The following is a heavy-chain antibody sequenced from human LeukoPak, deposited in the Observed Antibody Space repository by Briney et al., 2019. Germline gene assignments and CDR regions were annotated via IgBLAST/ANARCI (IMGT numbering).Heavy chain of an antibody. V-gene: IGHV5-51*01. CDR3: ARQAAGYSYGLVWFDP. J-gene: IGHJ5*02. CDR1: GYSFTSYW. CDR2: IYPGGSDT. Sequence: GESLKISCKGSGYSFTSYWIGWVRQMPGKGLEWMGIIYPGGSDTRYSPSFQGQVTISTDKSISTAYLQWSSLKASDTAMYYCARQAAGYSYGLVWFDPWGQGTLVTVSS. D-gene: IGHD5-18*01.